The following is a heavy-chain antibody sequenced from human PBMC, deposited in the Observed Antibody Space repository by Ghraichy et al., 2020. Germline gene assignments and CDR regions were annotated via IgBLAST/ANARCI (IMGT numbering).Heavy chain of an antibody. J-gene: IGHJ3*02. D-gene: IGHD3-10*01. V-gene: IGHV3-30*04. CDR2: ISNDGRDK. Sequence: LSLTCAASGFTFSTYAMHWIRQAPGKGLEWVAVISNDGRDKLYTDSVKGRFTISRDNSKNTLYLQMNSLRAEDTAVYYCARDRGQAGGDAFDIWGQGTMVTVSS. CDR3: ARDRGQAGGDAFDI. CDR1: GFTFSTYA.